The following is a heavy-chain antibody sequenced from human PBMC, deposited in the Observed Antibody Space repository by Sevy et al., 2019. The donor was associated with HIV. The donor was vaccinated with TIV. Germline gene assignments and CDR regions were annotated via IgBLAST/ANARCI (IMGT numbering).Heavy chain of an antibody. CDR2: IYYSGST. D-gene: IGHD6-19*01. CDR1: GGSISSSSYY. CDR3: ARHQLSGGSSGWFSNYYFDY. V-gene: IGHV4-39*01. J-gene: IGHJ4*02. Sequence: SEILSLTCTVSGGSISSSSYYWGWIRQPPGKGLEWIGSIYYSGSTYYNPSLKSRVTISVDTSKNQFSLKLSSVTAADTAVYYCARHQLSGGSSGWFSNYYFDYWGQGTLVTVSS.